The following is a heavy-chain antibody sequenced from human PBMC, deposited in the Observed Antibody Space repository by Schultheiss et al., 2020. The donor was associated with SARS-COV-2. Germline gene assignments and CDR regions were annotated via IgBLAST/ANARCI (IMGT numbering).Heavy chain of an antibody. D-gene: IGHD6-13*01. CDR1: GGSISSYY. CDR3: ARDPTAGRHLHSHYYYGMDV. J-gene: IGHJ6*02. Sequence: SQTLSLTCTVSGGSISSYYWSWIRQPAGKGLEWIGRIYTSGSTNYNPSLKSRVTISVDTSKNQFSLKLSSVTAADTAVYYCARDPTAGRHLHSHYYYGMDVWGQGTTVTVSS. V-gene: IGHV4-4*07. CDR2: IYTSGST.